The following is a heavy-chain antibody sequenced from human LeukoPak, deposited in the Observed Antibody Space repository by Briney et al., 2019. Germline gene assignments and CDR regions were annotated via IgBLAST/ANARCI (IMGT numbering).Heavy chain of an antibody. CDR2: INHSGST. J-gene: IGHJ4*02. V-gene: IGHV4-34*01. Sequence: SETLSLTCAVYGGSFSGYYWSWIRQPPGKGLEWIGEINHSGSTNYNPSLKSRVTISVDTSKNQFSLKLSSVTAADTAVYYCARGLIVVVTATIFDYWSQGTLVTVSS. CDR1: GGSFSGYY. D-gene: IGHD2-21*02. CDR3: ARGLIVVVTATIFDY.